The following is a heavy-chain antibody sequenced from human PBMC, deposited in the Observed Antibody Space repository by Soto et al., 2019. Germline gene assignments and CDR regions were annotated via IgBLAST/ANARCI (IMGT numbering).Heavy chain of an antibody. Sequence: SETLSLTCTVSAGSLSIYYWSWIRQPPGKGLEWIGYIYYSGSTNYNPCLKSRVTISVDTSKNQFSLKLSAVTAADTAVYYCAITPTICGVVKYYHDWGHGTLATVSS. D-gene: IGHD3-3*01. CDR1: AGSLSIYY. CDR2: IYYSGST. CDR3: AITPTICGVVKYYHD. J-gene: IGHJ4*01. V-gene: IGHV4-59*01.